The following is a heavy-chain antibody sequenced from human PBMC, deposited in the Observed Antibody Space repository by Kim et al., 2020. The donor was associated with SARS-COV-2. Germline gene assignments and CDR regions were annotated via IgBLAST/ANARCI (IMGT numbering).Heavy chain of an antibody. CDR1: GFTFDDYG. D-gene: IGHD6-19*01. J-gene: IGHJ4*02. CDR3: ARAVAGSTTPYYFDY. CDR2: INWNGGST. V-gene: IGHV3-20*01. Sequence: GGSLRLSCAASGFTFDDYGMSWVRQAPGKGLEWVSGINWNGGSTGYADSVKGRFTISRDNAKNSLYLQMNSLRAEDTALYHCARAVAGSTTPYYFDYWGQGTLVTVSS.